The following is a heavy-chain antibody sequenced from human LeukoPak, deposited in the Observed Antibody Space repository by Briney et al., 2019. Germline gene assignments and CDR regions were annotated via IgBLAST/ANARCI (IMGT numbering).Heavy chain of an antibody. J-gene: IGHJ4*02. D-gene: IGHD4-17*01. CDR1: GFTFSSYA. CDR2: ISGSGYNT. V-gene: IGHV3-23*01. CDR3: AKVIYGDYVHLDF. Sequence: GGSLRLSCAASGFTFSSYAMSWVRQVPGKGLEWVSSISGSGYNTYDADSVRGRFTVSRDNSKDTLYLQMNSLRAEDTAVYYCAKVIYGDYVHLDFWGQGTLVTVSS.